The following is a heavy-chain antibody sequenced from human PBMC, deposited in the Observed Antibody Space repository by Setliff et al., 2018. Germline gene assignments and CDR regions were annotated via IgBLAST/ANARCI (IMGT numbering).Heavy chain of an antibody. Sequence: PGGSLSLSCLASGFTFDDYGMSWVRQAPGKGLEWVSGLSWRGDNIGYADSVKGRFTISRDNAKNSLYLQMTSLRAEDTALYYCARGRPLYSSPVDYWGQGTLVTVSS. D-gene: IGHD6-13*01. V-gene: IGHV3-20*04. CDR1: GFTFDDYG. J-gene: IGHJ4*02. CDR3: ARGRPLYSSPVDY. CDR2: LSWRGDNI.